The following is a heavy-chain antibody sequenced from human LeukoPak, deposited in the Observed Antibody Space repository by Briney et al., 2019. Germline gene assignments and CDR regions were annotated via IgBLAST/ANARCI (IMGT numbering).Heavy chain of an antibody. V-gene: IGHV3-11*01. CDR1: GFTFSDYY. CDR3: ALTHGSGSYYNPVIREYYGMDV. CDR2: ISSSGSTI. Sequence: GGSLRLSCAASGFTFSDYYMSWIRQAPGKGLEWVSYISSSGSTIYYADSVKGRFTISRDNAKNSLYLQMNSLRAEDTAVYYCALTHGSGSYYNPVIREYYGMDVWGQGTTVTVSS. D-gene: IGHD3-10*01. J-gene: IGHJ6*02.